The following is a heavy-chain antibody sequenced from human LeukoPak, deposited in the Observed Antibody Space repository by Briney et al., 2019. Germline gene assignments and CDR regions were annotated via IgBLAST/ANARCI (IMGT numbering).Heavy chain of an antibody. J-gene: IGHJ4*02. Sequence: GASVKVSCKASGYTFTSYGISWVRQAPGQGLEWMGWISAYNGNTNYAQKLQGRVTMTTDTSTSTAYMELSRLRSDDTAVYYCARISLDWNDVGLYFDYWGQGTLVTVSS. CDR3: ARISLDWNDVGLYFDY. CDR1: GYTFTSYG. CDR2: ISAYNGNT. V-gene: IGHV1-18*04. D-gene: IGHD1-1*01.